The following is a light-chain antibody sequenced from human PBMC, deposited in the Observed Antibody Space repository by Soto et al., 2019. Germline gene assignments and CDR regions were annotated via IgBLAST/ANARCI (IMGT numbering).Light chain of an antibody. J-gene: IGKJ4*01. V-gene: IGKV3-11*01. CDR1: QSVSSY. Sequence: EIVLTQSPATLSLSPGERATLSCRASQSVSSYLAWYQQKPGQAPRLLIYDASIMATGVPARFSGSGSGTDFTLTISSLEPEDFAVSYCQQRSNWPLTFGGGTKVEIK. CDR2: DAS. CDR3: QQRSNWPLT.